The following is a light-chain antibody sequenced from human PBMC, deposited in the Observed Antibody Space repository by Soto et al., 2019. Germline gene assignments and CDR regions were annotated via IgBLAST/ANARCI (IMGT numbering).Light chain of an antibody. CDR3: QKRSSLIT. Sequence: EIVLTQSPATVSLSPGERATLSCRASQSVSSYLAWYQQKPGQAPRLLIYDASNRATGIPARFSGSGSGTDFTLTISSLEPEDFAVYYCQKRSSLITFGQGTRLEIK. J-gene: IGKJ5*01. CDR1: QSVSSY. CDR2: DAS. V-gene: IGKV3-11*01.